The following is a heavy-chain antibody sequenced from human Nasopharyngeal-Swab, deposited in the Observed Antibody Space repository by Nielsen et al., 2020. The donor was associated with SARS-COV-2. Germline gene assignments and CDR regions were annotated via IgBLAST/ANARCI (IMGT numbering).Heavy chain of an antibody. CDR1: GGSISSGDYY. D-gene: IGHD3-10*01. J-gene: IGHJ4*02. CDR3: ARVCPWFGEFFLFDY. V-gene: IGHV4-30-4*08. Sequence: SETLSLTCTVSGGSISSGDYYWSWIRQPPGKGLEWIGYIYYSGSTYYNPSLKSRVTISVDTSKNQFSLKLSSVTAADTAVYYCARVCPWFGEFFLFDYWGQGTLVTVSS. CDR2: IYYSGST.